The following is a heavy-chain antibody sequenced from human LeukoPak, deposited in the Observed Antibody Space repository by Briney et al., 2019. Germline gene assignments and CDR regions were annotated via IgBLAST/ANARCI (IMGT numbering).Heavy chain of an antibody. V-gene: IGHV3-30*03. CDR1: GFTFSSYG. D-gene: IGHD2-15*01. CDR2: LSYDGSNK. Sequence: GRSLRLSCAASGFTFSSYGMHWVRQAPGKGLEWVAVLSYDGSNKYYADSVKGRFTISRDNSKNTLYLQMNSLRAEDTAVYYCARAPGYCSGGTCYGDYYYGMDVWGQGTTVTVSS. CDR3: ARAPGYCSGGTCYGDYYYGMDV. J-gene: IGHJ6*02.